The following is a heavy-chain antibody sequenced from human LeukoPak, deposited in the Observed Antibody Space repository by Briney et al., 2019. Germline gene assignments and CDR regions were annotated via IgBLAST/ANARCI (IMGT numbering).Heavy chain of an antibody. CDR3: AKGTMVRGVIITPFDY. Sequence: PGGSLRLSCAASGFTFSSYAMSWVRQVPGKGLEWVSAISGSGGSTYYADSVKGRFTISRDNSKNTLYLQMNSLRAEDTAVYYCAKGTMVRGVIITPFDYWGQGTLVTVSS. CDR2: ISGSGGST. J-gene: IGHJ4*02. D-gene: IGHD3-10*01. V-gene: IGHV3-23*01. CDR1: GFTFSSYA.